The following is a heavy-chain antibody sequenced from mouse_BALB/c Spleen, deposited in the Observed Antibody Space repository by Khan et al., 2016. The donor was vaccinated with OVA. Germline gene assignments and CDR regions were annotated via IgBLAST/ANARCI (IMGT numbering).Heavy chain of an antibody. D-gene: IGHD3-3*01. CDR2: INPHIGET. CDR1: GYFFTDYF. CDR3: ARGCGWYFDY. J-gene: IGHJ2*01. Sequence: VQLKQSGPELVKPGASVKISCKASGYFFTDYFMNWVMQSHGKSLEWIGRINPHIGETFYNAKFKGKATLTADKSSSTAYMQLRSLTSEDSAVYYCARGCGWYFDYWGQGTTLTVSS. V-gene: IGHV1-20*01.